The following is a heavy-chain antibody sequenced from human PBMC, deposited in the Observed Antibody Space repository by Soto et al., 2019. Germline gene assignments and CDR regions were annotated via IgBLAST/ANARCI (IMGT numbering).Heavy chain of an antibody. CDR2: INAGNGNT. J-gene: IGHJ4*02. D-gene: IGHD3-22*01. Sequence: ASVKVSCKASGYTFTSYAMHWVRQAPGQRLEWMGWINAGNGNTKYSQKFQGRVTITRDTSASTAYMELSSLRSEDTAVYHCAISTGFDYYDSSGYFFWGQGTPVTVSS. V-gene: IGHV1-3*01. CDR3: AISTGFDYYDSSGYFF. CDR1: GYTFTSYA.